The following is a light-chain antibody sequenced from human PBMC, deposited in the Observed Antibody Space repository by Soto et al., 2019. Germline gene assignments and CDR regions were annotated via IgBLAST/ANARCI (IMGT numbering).Light chain of an antibody. CDR3: QQYNYGAWT. Sequence: EIVMTQSPATLSVSPGERATLSCRASQSVSSNLAWYQQKPGQAPRLLIYGASTRATGIPARFSGSGSETDFTLTISSLPTGDLAAYYDQQYNYGAWTYGQGTKVDIK. CDR2: GAS. J-gene: IGKJ1*01. CDR1: QSVSSN. V-gene: IGKV3-15*01.